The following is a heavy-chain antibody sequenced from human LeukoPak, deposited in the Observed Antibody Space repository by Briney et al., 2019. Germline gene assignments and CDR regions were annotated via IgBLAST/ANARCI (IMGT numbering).Heavy chain of an antibody. J-gene: IGHJ3*02. CDR1: GFTSSTYF. CDR2: ISTLSTYT. D-gene: IGHD3-3*01. Sequence: GGSLRLSCAASGFTSSTYFMNWVRQAPGKGLEWVSSISTLSTYTHYADSVKGRFTVSRDNAKNSLYLQMNSLRAEDTAVYYCARDGPYSDSWSGPFAFDMWGQGTMVTVSS. V-gene: IGHV3-21*01. CDR3: ARDGPYSDSWSGPFAFDM.